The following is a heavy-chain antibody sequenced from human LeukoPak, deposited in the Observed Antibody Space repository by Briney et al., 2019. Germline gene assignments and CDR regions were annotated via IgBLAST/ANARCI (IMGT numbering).Heavy chain of an antibody. CDR1: GYTFTGYY. CDR2: INPNSGGT. CDR3: AREGYCSSTSCQMDV. D-gene: IGHD2-2*01. V-gene: IGHV1-2*02. J-gene: IGHJ6*04. Sequence: ASVKFSCKASGYTFTGYYMHWVRQAPGQGLEWMGWINPNSGGTNYAQKFQGRVTMTRDTSISTAYMELSRLRSDDTAVYYCAREGYCSSTSCQMDVWGKGTTVTVSS.